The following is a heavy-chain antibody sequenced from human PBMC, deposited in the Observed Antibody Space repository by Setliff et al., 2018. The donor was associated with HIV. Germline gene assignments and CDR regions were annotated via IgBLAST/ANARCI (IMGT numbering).Heavy chain of an antibody. CDR2: ISAYNGNT. V-gene: IGHV1-18*04. CDR3: AKTQTVITVYGPFDS. D-gene: IGHD4-4*01. CDR1: GYTFTGYY. J-gene: IGHJ4*02. Sequence: ASVKVSCKASGYTFTGYYMHWVRQAPGQGLEWMGWISAYNGNTKYAQKVQGRVTMTTDTYTSTAYMELRSLRSDDTAMYYCAKTQTVITVYGPFDSWGQGTPVTVSS.